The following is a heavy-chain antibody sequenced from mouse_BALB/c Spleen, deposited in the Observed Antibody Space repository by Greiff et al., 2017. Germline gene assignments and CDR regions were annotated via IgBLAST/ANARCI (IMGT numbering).Heavy chain of an antibody. CDR3: NRGYGSSWFAY. J-gene: IGHJ3*01. V-gene: IGHV6-6*02. D-gene: IGHD1-1*01. Sequence: EVKLVESGGGLVQPGGSMKLSCVASGFTFSNYWMNWVRQSPEKGLEWVAEIRLKSNNYATHYAESMKGRFTISRDDSKSSVYLQMNNLRAEDTGIYYCNRGYGSSWFAYWGQGTLVTVSA. CDR2: IRLKSNNYAT. CDR1: GFTFSNYW.